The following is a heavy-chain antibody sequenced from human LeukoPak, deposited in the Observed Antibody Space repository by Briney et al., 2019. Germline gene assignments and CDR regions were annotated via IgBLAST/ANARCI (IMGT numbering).Heavy chain of an antibody. D-gene: IGHD6-19*01. CDR1: GFTFSSHY. Sequence: GGSLRLSCAASGFTFSSHYMNWVRQAPGKGLEWAANIKPDGSDKYYVDSVKGRFTISRDNAKNSLFLQMNSLRAEDTAVYYCAKEQWLGKMNYFDYWGQGTLVTVSS. CDR3: AKEQWLGKMNYFDY. CDR2: IKPDGSDK. V-gene: IGHV3-7*03. J-gene: IGHJ4*02.